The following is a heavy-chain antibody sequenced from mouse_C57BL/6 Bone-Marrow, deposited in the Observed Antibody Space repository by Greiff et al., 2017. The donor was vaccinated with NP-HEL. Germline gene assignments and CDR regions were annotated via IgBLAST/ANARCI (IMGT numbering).Heavy chain of an antibody. V-gene: IGHV1-82*01. CDR1: GYAFSSSW. Sequence: VQLQESGPELVKPGASVKISCKASGYAFSSSWMNWVKQRPGKGLEWIGRIYPGDGDTNYNGKFKGKATLTADKSSSPAYMQLSSLTSEDSAVYFCARYDSNYEGFAYWGQGTLVTVSA. CDR3: ARYDSNYEGFAY. CDR2: IYPGDGDT. J-gene: IGHJ3*01. D-gene: IGHD2-5*01.